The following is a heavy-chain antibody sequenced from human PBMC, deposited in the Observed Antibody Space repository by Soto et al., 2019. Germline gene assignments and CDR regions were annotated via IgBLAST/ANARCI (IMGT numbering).Heavy chain of an antibody. Sequence: QVQLVQSGADMKKPGASVKVSCKASGYTFTTYEINWVRQVPGQGLAWMGWMSPSSGNTGYVDQFRGRVTMTSDTSMTTASMEVRSLTSEDTAVYYCARVGGQLFGDHGLDVWGQGTTVIVSS. D-gene: IGHD3-10*01. J-gene: IGHJ6*02. CDR3: ARVGGQLFGDHGLDV. CDR2: MSPSSGNT. CDR1: GYTFTTYE. V-gene: IGHV1-8*01.